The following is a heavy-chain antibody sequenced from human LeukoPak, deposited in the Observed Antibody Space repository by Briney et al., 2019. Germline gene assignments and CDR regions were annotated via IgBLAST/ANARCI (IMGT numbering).Heavy chain of an antibody. Sequence: GGSLRLSCAASGFTLSSYSMNWVRQAPGKGLEWVSYISSSSSTIYYADSVKGRFTISRDNAKNPPYLQMNSLRAEDTAVYYCARRPVDYSSSDHAFDVWGPGTMVTVSS. CDR2: ISSSSSTI. D-gene: IGHD3-22*01. CDR3: ARRPVDYSSSDHAFDV. V-gene: IGHV3-48*01. CDR1: GFTLSSYS. J-gene: IGHJ3*01.